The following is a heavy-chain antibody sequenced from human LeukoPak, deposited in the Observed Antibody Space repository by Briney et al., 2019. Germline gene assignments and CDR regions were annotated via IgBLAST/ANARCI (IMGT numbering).Heavy chain of an antibody. J-gene: IGHJ4*02. Sequence: GGSLRLSCGASGFTFSSYAMSGVPQAPGKGLEGVSAISGSGGSTYYADSVKGRFTISRDNTKNTLYLQMNSLRAEDTAVYYCAKELEDIVVVVAAAGYFDYWGQGTLVTVSS. CDR2: ISGSGGST. V-gene: IGHV3-23*01. CDR3: AKELEDIVVVVAAAGYFDY. CDR1: GFTFSSYA. D-gene: IGHD2-15*01.